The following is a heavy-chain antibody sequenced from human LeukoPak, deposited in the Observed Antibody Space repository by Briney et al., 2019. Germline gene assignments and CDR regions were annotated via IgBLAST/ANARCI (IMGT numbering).Heavy chain of an antibody. J-gene: IGHJ3*02. Sequence: GGSLRLSCAASGFTFSSYAMSWVRQAPGKGLEWVSAISGSGGSTYYADSVKGRFTISRDNSKNTLYLQMNSLRAEDTAVYYCARDRLQLWLLHDAFDIWGQGTMVTVSS. V-gene: IGHV3-23*01. CDR2: ISGSGGST. CDR3: ARDRLQLWLLHDAFDI. D-gene: IGHD5-18*01. CDR1: GFTFSSYA.